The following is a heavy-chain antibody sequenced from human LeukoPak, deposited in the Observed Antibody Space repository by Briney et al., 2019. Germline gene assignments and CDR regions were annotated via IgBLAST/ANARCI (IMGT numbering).Heavy chain of an antibody. CDR1: RFTFRSYA. CDR2: VSGNGAGT. J-gene: IGHJ4*02. V-gene: IGHV3-23*01. CDR3: AREESGSYGGAFDY. D-gene: IGHD1-26*01. Sequence: GGSLSLSCAASRFTFRSYAMSWVRQAPGKGVEWVSGVSGNGAGTYYADSVKGRFTISRDNSKNTLYLQMNSLRAEDTAVYYCAREESGSYGGAFDYWGQGALVTVSS.